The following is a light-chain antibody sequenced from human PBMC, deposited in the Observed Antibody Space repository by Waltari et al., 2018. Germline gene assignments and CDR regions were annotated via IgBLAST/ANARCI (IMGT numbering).Light chain of an antibody. Sequence: QPALTQPASVSGSPGQSITIPCPGTSNDVGNSKHFCWYQQHPGKAPKLIISEVPERPSGVSDRFSGSKSGNTASLTISGLQAEDEADYYCLSYTSSITFVFGGGTKLSVL. CDR3: LSYTSSITFV. J-gene: IGLJ2*01. CDR2: EVP. V-gene: IGLV2-23*02. CDR1: SNDVGNSKH.